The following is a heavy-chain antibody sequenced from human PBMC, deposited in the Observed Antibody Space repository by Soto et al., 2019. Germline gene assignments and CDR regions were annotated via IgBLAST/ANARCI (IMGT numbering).Heavy chain of an antibody. CDR1: GGSISSYY. Sequence: PSETLSLTCTVSGGSISSYYWSWVRQPAGKGLEWIGRIYTSGSTNYNPSLKSRVTMSVDTSKNQFSLKLSSVTAADTAVYYCARANFSTWFGGHYGMDVWGQGTTVTVSS. CDR2: IYTSGST. J-gene: IGHJ6*02. CDR3: ARANFSTWFGGHYGMDV. D-gene: IGHD3-10*01. V-gene: IGHV4-4*07.